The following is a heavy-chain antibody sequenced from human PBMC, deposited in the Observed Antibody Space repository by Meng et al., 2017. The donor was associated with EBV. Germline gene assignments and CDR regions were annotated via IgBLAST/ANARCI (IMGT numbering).Heavy chain of an antibody. Sequence: QVQLVQSGAERKQPGASVKVSCKASGYTFVTYSITWVRQAPGHGLEWMGWISTYSGDTKYAQKFQGRVTLTADTSTTTAYMELRSLVSDDSGVYYCVRDDGYCSTTDCGANWFDPWGQGTLGTVVS. V-gene: IGHV1-18*01. J-gene: IGHJ5*02. D-gene: IGHD5-24*01. CDR2: ISTYSGDT. CDR3: VRDDGYCSTTDCGANWFDP. CDR1: GYTFVTYS.